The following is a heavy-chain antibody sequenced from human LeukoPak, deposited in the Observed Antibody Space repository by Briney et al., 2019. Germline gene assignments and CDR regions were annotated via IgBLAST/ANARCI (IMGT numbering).Heavy chain of an antibody. CDR2: IYHSGST. CDR3: ARVTGMVRGRWFDP. V-gene: IGHV4-4*02. Sequence: SETLSLTCAVSGGSISSSNWWSWVRQPPGKGLEWIGEIYHSGSTNYNPSLKSRVTISVDESKNQFSLKLSSVTAADTAVYYCARVTGMVRGRWFDPWGQGTLVTVSS. CDR1: GGSISSSNW. D-gene: IGHD3-10*01. J-gene: IGHJ5*02.